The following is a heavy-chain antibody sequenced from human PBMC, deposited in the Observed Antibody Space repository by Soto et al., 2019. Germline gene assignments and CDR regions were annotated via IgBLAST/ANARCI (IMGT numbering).Heavy chain of an antibody. J-gene: IGHJ4*02. Sequence: GGSLRLSCAASGFTFSSYGMHWVRQAPGKGLEWVAVISYDGSNKYYADSVKGRFTISRDNSKNTLYLQMNSLRAEDTAVYYCAKEPYSSGWYRSRSSREYYFDYWGQGTLVTVSS. V-gene: IGHV3-30*18. CDR1: GFTFSSYG. CDR3: AKEPYSSGWYRSRSSREYYFDY. CDR2: ISYDGSNK. D-gene: IGHD6-19*01.